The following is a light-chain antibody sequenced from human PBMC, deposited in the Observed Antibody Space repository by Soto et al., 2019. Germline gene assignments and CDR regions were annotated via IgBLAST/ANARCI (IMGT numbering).Light chain of an antibody. V-gene: IGKV3-20*01. J-gene: IGKJ5*01. CDR1: QSVSSSY. CDR2: GAS. Sequence: EIVLTQSPGTLSLSPGERATLSCRASQSVSSSYLAWYQQKPGQAPRLLIYGASSRATGIPDRFSGSWSGTDFTITISRLEPEDFAVYYCQQYGSSPRFGQGTRLEIK. CDR3: QQYGSSPR.